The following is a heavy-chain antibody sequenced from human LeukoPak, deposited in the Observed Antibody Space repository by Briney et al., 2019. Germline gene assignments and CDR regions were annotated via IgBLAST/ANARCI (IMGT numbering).Heavy chain of an antibody. V-gene: IGHV4-39*07. D-gene: IGHD6-13*01. Sequence: SETLSLTCTVSGASIITNNFYWGWIRQPPGKGLEWIGSMFYSGSYYYNPSLESRVTISVDTSKNQFSLKLSSVTAADTAVYYCASQAAAGSGAYYYYYYMDVWGKGTTVTVSS. J-gene: IGHJ6*03. CDR3: ASQAAAGSGAYYYYYYMDV. CDR1: GASIITNNFY. CDR2: MFYSGSY.